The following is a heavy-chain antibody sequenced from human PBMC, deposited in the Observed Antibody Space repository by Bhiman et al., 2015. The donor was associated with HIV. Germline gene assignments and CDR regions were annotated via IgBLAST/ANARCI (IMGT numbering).Heavy chain of an antibody. D-gene: IGHD3-10*01. Sequence: QVQLVESGGGVVQPGRSLRLTCEASGFTFSNYPMHWVRQAPGKGLEWVAVIWSDGSNKYYVESVRGRFTISRDNSKNTLDLQMNSLRAEDTAVYYCASGSGSVNLDHWGQGTLVTVSS. V-gene: IGHV3-33*01. J-gene: IGHJ4*02. CDR1: GFTFSNYP. CDR2: IWSDGSNK. CDR3: ASGSGSVNLDH.